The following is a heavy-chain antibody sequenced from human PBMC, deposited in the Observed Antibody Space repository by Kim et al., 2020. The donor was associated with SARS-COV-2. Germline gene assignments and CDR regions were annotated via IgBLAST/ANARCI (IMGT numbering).Heavy chain of an antibody. CDR1: GYTFTSYG. CDR3: ARLYYDILTGYYTHSYFDY. V-gene: IGHV1-18*04. Sequence: ASVKVSCKASGYTFTSYGISWVRQAPGQGLEWMGWISAYNGNTNYAQKLQGRVTMTTDTSTSTAYMELRSLRSDDTAVYYCARLYYDILTGYYTHSYFDYWGQGTLVTVSS. D-gene: IGHD3-9*01. J-gene: IGHJ4*02. CDR2: ISAYNGNT.